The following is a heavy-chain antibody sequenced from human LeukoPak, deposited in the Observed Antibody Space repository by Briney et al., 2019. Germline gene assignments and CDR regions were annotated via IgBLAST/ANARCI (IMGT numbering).Heavy chain of an antibody. D-gene: IGHD2-2*01. CDR1: GGTFSSYA. Sequence: ASVKVSCKASGGTFSSYAISWVRQAPGQGLEWMGGIIPIFGTANYAQKFQGRVTITADESTSTAYMELRSLGSDDTAVYYCARAGIVVVPAAISEVGLWFDPWGQGTLVTVSS. V-gene: IGHV1-69*13. J-gene: IGHJ5*02. CDR2: IIPIFGTA. CDR3: ARAGIVVVPAAISEVGLWFDP.